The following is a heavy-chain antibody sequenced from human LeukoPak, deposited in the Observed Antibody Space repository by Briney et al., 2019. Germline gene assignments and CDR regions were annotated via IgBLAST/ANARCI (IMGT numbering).Heavy chain of an antibody. CDR2: IIPIFGTA. J-gene: IGHJ4*02. V-gene: IGHV1-69*06. D-gene: IGHD2-15*01. Sequence: SVKVSCKASGGTFSSYAISWVRQAPGQGLEWMGGIIPIFGTANYAQKFQGRVTITADKSTSTAYVELSSLRSEDTAVYYCARGRYCSGGSCYPEDYWGQGTLVTVSS. CDR3: ARGRYCSGGSCYPEDY. CDR1: GGTFSSYA.